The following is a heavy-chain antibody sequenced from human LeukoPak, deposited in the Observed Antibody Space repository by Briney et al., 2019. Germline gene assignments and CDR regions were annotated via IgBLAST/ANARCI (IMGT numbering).Heavy chain of an antibody. Sequence: ASVKVSCKSSGGTFSSNAINWVRQAPGQGLEWMGRIIPILATANYAQKFQGRVTITADKSTSTTYMELSNLRSEDTAVYYCARALDSSTWFDSWGQGTLVTVSS. CDR3: ARALDSSTWFDS. V-gene: IGHV1-69*04. CDR1: GGTFSSNA. CDR2: IIPILATA. D-gene: IGHD6-13*01. J-gene: IGHJ5*01.